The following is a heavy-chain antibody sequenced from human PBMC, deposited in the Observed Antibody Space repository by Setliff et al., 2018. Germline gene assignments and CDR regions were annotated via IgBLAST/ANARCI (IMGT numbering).Heavy chain of an antibody. D-gene: IGHD4-17*01. J-gene: IGHJ4*02. CDR1: GFTVSSFS. Sequence: PGGSLRLSCAASGFTVSSFSMHWVRQAPVKGLDWVATLSDGVSAEYAASVRGRFAIARDNSKNILYLQMNSLRRDDTALYFCARAIGDYVMDSWGQGTLVTVSS. V-gene: IGHV3-30*03. CDR2: LSDGVSA. CDR3: ARAIGDYVMDS.